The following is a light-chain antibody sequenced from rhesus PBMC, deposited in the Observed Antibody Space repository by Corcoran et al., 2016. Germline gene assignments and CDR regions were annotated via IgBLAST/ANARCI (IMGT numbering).Light chain of an antibody. CDR3: MQALEFLT. CDR2: EVS. V-gene: IGKV2-104*02. Sequence: DIVMTQTPLSLPVTPGEPASISCRSSQSLLDSEDGNTYLDWYLQKPGQSPQLLIYEVSNRALGVPDRFSGSGADTDVTLKISRVGAEDVGVYYCMQALEFLTVGEGTKVEIK. CDR1: QSLLDSEDGNTY. J-gene: IGKJ4*01.